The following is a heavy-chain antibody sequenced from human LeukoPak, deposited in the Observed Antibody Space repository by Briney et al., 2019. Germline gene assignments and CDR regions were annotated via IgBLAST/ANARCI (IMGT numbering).Heavy chain of an antibody. J-gene: IGHJ4*02. CDR1: GGTFSSYA. D-gene: IGHD1-1*01. CDR2: IIPIFGTA. V-gene: IGHV1-69*06. Sequence: SVKVSCKASGGTFSSYAISWVRQAPGQGLEWMGGIIPIFGTANYAQKFQGRVTITADKSTSTAYMELSSLRSEDTAVYYCARSPGLSTWNFDYWGQGTLVTVSS. CDR3: ARSPGLSTWNFDY.